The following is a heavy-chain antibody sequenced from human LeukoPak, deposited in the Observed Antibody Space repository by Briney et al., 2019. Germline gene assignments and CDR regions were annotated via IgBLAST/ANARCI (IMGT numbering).Heavy chain of an antibody. CDR3: TTEDIVLMVYASSTFDY. CDR2: IKSKTDGGTT. D-gene: IGHD2-8*01. V-gene: IGHV3-15*01. J-gene: IGHJ4*02. CDR1: GFTFSNAW. Sequence: PGGSLRLSCAASGFTFSNAWMSWVRQAPGKGLEWVGRIKSKTDGGTTDYAAPVKGRFTISRDDSKNTLYLQMNSLKTEDTAVYYCTTEDIVLMVYASSTFDYWGQGTLVTASS.